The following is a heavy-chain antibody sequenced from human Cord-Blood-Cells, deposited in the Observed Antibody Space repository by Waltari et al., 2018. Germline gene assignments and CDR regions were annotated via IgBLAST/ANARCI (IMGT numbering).Heavy chain of an antibody. CDR2: ISSSSSYT. CDR3: ARERGTGDFDY. CDR1: GFTFSDYY. V-gene: IGHV3-11*05. Sequence: QVQLVESGGGLVKPGGSLRLSCAASGFTFSDYYMSWIRQAPGKGLEWVSYISSSSSYTNYADSVKGRFTISRDNAKNSLNLQMNSLRAEDTAVYYCARERGTGDFDYWGQGTLVTVSS. J-gene: IGHJ4*02. D-gene: IGHD1-1*01.